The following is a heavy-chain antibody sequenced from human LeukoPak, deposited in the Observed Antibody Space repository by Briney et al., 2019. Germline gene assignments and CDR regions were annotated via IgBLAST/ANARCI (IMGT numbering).Heavy chain of an antibody. J-gene: IGHJ6*03. Sequence: GGSLRLSCAASGFTFNQYGMSWVRQAPGKGLEWVSSLSWNGGDTRYADSVKDRFTISRDNAKKSLYLQMDSLRAEDTALYYCARRGYPYYYYMDVWGTGTTVTVSS. CDR1: GFTFNQYG. D-gene: IGHD3-16*02. V-gene: IGHV3-20*04. CDR3: ARRGYPYYYYMDV. CDR2: LSWNGGDT.